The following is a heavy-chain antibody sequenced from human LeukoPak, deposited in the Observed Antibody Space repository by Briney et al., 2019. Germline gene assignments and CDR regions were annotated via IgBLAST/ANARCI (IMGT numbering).Heavy chain of an antibody. Sequence: SVKVSCKASGGTFSSYAISWVRQAPGQGLEWMGGIIPIFGTANYAQKFQGRVTITADESTSTAYMELSSLRSEDPAVYYCARATTVVTPYYYYYMDVWGKGTTVTVSS. J-gene: IGHJ6*03. CDR2: IIPIFGTA. V-gene: IGHV1-69*13. CDR1: GGTFSSYA. CDR3: ARATTVVTPYYYYYMDV. D-gene: IGHD4-23*01.